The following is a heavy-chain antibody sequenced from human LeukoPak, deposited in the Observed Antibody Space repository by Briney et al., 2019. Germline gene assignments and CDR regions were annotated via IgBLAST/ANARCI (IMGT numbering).Heavy chain of an antibody. Sequence: GASVKVSCTASGYTFTSYGISWVRQAPGQGLEWMGWISAYNGNTNYAQKLQGRVTMTTDTSTSTAYMELRSLRSDDTAVYYCARDLIEKTYYYDSSGYYIFDYWGQGTLVTVSS. J-gene: IGHJ4*02. CDR1: GYTFTSYG. V-gene: IGHV1-18*01. CDR2: ISAYNGNT. D-gene: IGHD3-22*01. CDR3: ARDLIEKTYYYDSSGYYIFDY.